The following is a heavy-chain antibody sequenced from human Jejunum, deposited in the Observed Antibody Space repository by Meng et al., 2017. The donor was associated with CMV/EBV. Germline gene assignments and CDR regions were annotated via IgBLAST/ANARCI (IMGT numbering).Heavy chain of an antibody. V-gene: IGHV3-48*03. D-gene: IGHD3-3*01. CDR2: ISSSGNTV. CDR3: AKDRDSWSGYYTIAWFNP. CDR1: FSNYE. Sequence: FSNYEMNWVRQDPGKGLEWVSYISSSGNTVYYADSVKGRFTMSRDNAKNSLYLQMNSLRDEDTAVYYCAKDRDSWSGYYTIAWFNPWGQGTLVTVSS. J-gene: IGHJ5*02.